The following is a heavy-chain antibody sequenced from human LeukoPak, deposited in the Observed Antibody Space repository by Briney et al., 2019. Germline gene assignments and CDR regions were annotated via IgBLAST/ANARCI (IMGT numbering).Heavy chain of an antibody. Sequence: PSETLSLTCTVSGGSISSYYWSWIRQPPGKGLEWIGYIYYSGNTNYNPSLKSRVTISVDTSKNQFSLKLSSVTAADTAVYYCARVGGNEGFDYWGKGTPVSSSS. J-gene: IGHJ4*02. D-gene: IGHD4-23*01. CDR1: GGSISSYY. CDR3: ARVGGNEGFDY. V-gene: IGHV4-59*01. CDR2: IYYSGNT.